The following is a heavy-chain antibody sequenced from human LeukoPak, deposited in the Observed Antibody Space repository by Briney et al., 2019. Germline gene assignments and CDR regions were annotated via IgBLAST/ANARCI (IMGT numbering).Heavy chain of an antibody. CDR3: ARDPHGDYYYGMDV. CDR1: GIIFSKYG. V-gene: IGHV3-11*01. Sequence: PGGSLRLSCAASGIIFSKYGMSWIRQAPGKGLEWVSYISSSGSTIYYADSVKGRFTISRDNAKNSLYLQMNSLRAEDTAVYYCARDPHGDYYYGMDVWGQGTTVTVSS. D-gene: IGHD4-17*01. CDR2: ISSSGSTI. J-gene: IGHJ6*02.